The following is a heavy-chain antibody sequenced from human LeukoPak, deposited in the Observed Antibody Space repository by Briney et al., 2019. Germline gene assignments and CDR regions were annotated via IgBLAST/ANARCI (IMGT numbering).Heavy chain of an antibody. CDR2: INHSGST. CDR3: ARDSGTTGEVKFDP. CDR1: GGSFSGYY. Sequence: SETLSLTCAVYGGSFSGYYWSWIRQPPGKGLEWIGEINHSGSTNYNPSLKSRVTISVDTSKNQFSLKLSSVTAADTAIYFCARDSGTTGEVKFDPWGQGTLVTVSS. D-gene: IGHD3-10*01. V-gene: IGHV4-34*01. J-gene: IGHJ5*02.